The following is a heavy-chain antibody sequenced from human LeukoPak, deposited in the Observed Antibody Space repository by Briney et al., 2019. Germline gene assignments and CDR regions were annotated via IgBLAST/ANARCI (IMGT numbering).Heavy chain of an antibody. CDR3: ARDREEGYYDSSGYPYNWFDP. Sequence: ASVKVSCKASGGTFGSYAISWVRQAPGQGLEWMGGIIPIFGTANYAQKFQGRVTITADESTSTAYMELSSLRSEDTAVYYCARDREEGYYDSSGYPYNWFDPWGQGTLVTVSS. V-gene: IGHV1-69*13. CDR2: IIPIFGTA. CDR1: GGTFGSYA. J-gene: IGHJ5*02. D-gene: IGHD3-22*01.